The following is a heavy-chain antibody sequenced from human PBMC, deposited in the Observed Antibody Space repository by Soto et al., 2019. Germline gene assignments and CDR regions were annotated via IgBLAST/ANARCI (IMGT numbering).Heavy chain of an antibody. V-gene: IGHV1-2*02. CDR1: GYTFTGYY. Sequence: ASVKVSCKASGYTFTGYYMHWVRQAPGQGLEWMGWINPNSGGSSYAQRFQGRLTMTRDTSSSSAYMELSSLRPDDSAVYYCVKSRGGANYDFFDWGQGTQVTVSS. CDR2: INPNSGGS. CDR3: VKSRGGANYDFFD. J-gene: IGHJ4*02. D-gene: IGHD3-3*01.